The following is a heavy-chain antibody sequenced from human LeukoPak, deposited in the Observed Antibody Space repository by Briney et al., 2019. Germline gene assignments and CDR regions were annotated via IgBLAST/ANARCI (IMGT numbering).Heavy chain of an antibody. Sequence: GASVKVSCKASGYTFTGYYVHWVRQAPGQGLEWMGRINPNSGDTNYAQKFQGRVTMTRDTSISTAYIELSRLRSDDTAVYYCARDYCSSTSCLFDYWGQGTLVTVSS. J-gene: IGHJ4*02. CDR2: INPNSGDT. CDR3: ARDYCSSTSCLFDY. D-gene: IGHD2-2*01. V-gene: IGHV1-2*06. CDR1: GYTFTGYY.